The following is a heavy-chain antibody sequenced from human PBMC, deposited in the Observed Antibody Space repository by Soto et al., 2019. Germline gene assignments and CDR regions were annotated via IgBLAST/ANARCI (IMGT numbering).Heavy chain of an antibody. D-gene: IGHD6-19*01. Sequence: NRXKTLSLTNRVSGDFNSVPIYYWGWPRQSPGKGLEWIGSIHYSGTTQVHPPLKIRVTIYVDTSKNEFSLRLRSVTAADTAVYFCERHFRAVASAMAYWGQGIPVTGSS. CDR2: IHYSGTT. V-gene: IGHV4-39*01. J-gene: IGHJ4*02. CDR1: GDFNSVPIYY. CDR3: ERHFRAVASAMAY.